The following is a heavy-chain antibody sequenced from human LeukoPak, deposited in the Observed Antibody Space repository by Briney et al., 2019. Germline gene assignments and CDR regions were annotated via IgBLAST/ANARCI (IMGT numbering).Heavy chain of an antibody. J-gene: IGHJ4*02. Sequence: PSETLFLTCAVYGGSFSGYYWSWIRQPPGKGLEWIGEINHSGSTNYNPSLKSRVTISVDTSKNQFSLKLSSVTAADTAVYYCARGLGDGYNSFDYWGQGTLVTVSS. D-gene: IGHD5-24*01. CDR3: ARGLGDGYNSFDY. CDR2: INHSGST. V-gene: IGHV4-34*01. CDR1: GGSFSGYY.